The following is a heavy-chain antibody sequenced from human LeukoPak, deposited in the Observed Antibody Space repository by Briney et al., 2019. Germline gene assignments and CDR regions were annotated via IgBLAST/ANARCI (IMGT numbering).Heavy chain of an antibody. Sequence: GGSLRLSCAASGFTFSSYAMSWVRQAPGKGLEWVSAISGSGGSTYYADSVKGRFTIFRDNSKNTLYLQMNSLRAEDTAVYYCAKINYYGSGSYFDYWGQGTLVTVSS. CDR1: GFTFSSYA. D-gene: IGHD3-10*01. J-gene: IGHJ4*02. V-gene: IGHV3-23*01. CDR3: AKINYYGSGSYFDY. CDR2: ISGSGGST.